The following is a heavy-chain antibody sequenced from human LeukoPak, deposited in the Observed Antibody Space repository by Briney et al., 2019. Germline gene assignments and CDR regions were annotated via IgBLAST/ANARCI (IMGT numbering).Heavy chain of an antibody. Sequence: SETLSLTCTVSGGSISSYYWSWIRQPAGKGLEWIGRIYTSGSTNYNPSLKSRVTISVDTSKKQFSLKLNSVTAADTAVYYCARVIPAYDAFDIWGQGTMVTVSS. CDR3: ARVIPAYDAFDI. V-gene: IGHV4-4*07. J-gene: IGHJ3*02. CDR2: IYTSGST. D-gene: IGHD2-2*01. CDR1: GGSISSYY.